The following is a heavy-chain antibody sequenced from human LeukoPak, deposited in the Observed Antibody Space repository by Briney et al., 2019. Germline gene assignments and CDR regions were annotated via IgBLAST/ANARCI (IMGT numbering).Heavy chain of an antibody. J-gene: IGHJ5*01. Sequence: PGGSLRLSCAASGFIVSTKYMSWVRQAPGKGLEWVSAISASGDTTYYADSVKGRFTISRDNSENTLFLQMNSLRAEDTAVYYCAKEPREYCSSTSCPNWFDSWGQGTLVTVSS. CDR2: ISASGDTT. V-gene: IGHV3-23*01. D-gene: IGHD2-2*01. CDR1: GFIVSTKY. CDR3: AKEPREYCSSTSCPNWFDS.